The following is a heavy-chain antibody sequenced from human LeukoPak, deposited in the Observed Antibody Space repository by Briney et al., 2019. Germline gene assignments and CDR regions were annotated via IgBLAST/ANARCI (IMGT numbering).Heavy chain of an antibody. Sequence: GGSLRLSCAASGFTFSSYAMSWVRQAPGKGLEWDSSISNSGGRTFYTDSVKGRFTISRDNSKITLYLQMNSLRAEDTAVYYCAKSYNGYESKPDYWGQGTLVTVSS. CDR2: ISNSGGRT. D-gene: IGHD5-12*01. CDR3: AKSYNGYESKPDY. J-gene: IGHJ4*02. V-gene: IGHV3-23*01. CDR1: GFTFSSYA.